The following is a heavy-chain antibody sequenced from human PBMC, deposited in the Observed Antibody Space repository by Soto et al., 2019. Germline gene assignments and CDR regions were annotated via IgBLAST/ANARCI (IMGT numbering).Heavy chain of an antibody. CDR2: ISYDGSNK. CDR3: AKDQKWEPLRLFDF. CDR1: GFTFRSCG. V-gene: IGHV3-30*18. Sequence: GGSLRLSCAASGFTFRSCGMHWVRQAPGKGLEWVAFISYDGSNKFYADSVKGRFTISRDNSKNMLYLQMNSLRADDTAVYYCAKDQKWEPLRLFDFWGQGTLVTVSS. D-gene: IGHD1-26*01. J-gene: IGHJ4*02.